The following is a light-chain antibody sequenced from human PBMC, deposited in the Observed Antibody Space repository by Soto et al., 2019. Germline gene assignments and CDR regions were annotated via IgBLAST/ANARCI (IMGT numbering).Light chain of an antibody. CDR1: QSVSRY. CDR3: HQRSTWPLT. CDR2: DAS. V-gene: IGKV3-11*01. Sequence: EIVLTQSPATLSLSPGERATLSCRASQSVSRYLVWYQQKPGQAPRLLISDASNRATGIPARFSGSGSGTDFTLTINSLEPEDFAVYYCHQRSTWPLTFGGGTKVEI. J-gene: IGKJ4*01.